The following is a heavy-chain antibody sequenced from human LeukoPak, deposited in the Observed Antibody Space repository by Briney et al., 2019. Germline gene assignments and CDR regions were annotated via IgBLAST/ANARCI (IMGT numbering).Heavy chain of an antibody. D-gene: IGHD5-12*01. J-gene: IGHJ6*02. Sequence: PGGSLRLSCAASGFTFSRYALPWVRQAPGKGLEWAAVISYDGNHKYYADSVKGRFTISRDNSKNTLFTQMNSLRAEDTAVYYCARGGTYYYYSYGMDVWGQGTTVTVSS. CDR2: ISYDGNHK. CDR1: GFTFSRYA. CDR3: ARGGTYYYYSYGMDV. V-gene: IGHV3-30-3*01.